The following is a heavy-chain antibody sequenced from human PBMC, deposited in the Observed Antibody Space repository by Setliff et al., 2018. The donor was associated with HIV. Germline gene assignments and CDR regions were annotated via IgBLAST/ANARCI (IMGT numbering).Heavy chain of an antibody. CDR3: ASRVYYYDSSGYLREEGFDP. J-gene: IGHJ5*02. CDR2: IYYSGST. CDR1: AESFGDYY. Sequence: PSETLSLTCAVYAESFGDYYWSWIRQPPGKGLEWIGSIYYSGSTNYNPSLKSRVTISVDTSKNQFSLKLSSVTAADAAVYYCASRVYYYDSSGYLREEGFDPWGQGTLVTVSS. D-gene: IGHD3-22*01. V-gene: IGHV4-59*08.